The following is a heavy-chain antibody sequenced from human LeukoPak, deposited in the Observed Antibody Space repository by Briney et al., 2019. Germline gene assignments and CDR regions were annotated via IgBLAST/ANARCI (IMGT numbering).Heavy chain of an antibody. CDR1: GYTFTGYY. CDR2: INPNSGGT. Sequence: GASVKVSCKASGYTFTGYYMHWVRQAPGQGLEWMGRINPNSGGTNYVQKFQGRVTMTRDTSINTAYMELSRLRSDDTAMYYCARAVAPYYFDHWGQGTLVTVSS. J-gene: IGHJ4*02. CDR3: ARAVAPYYFDH. V-gene: IGHV1-2*06. D-gene: IGHD5-12*01.